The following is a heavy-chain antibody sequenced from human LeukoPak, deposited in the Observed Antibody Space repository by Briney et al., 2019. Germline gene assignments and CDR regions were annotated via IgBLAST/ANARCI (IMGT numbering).Heavy chain of an antibody. J-gene: IGHJ4*02. CDR1: GFTFSSYA. CDR2: ISGSGGST. Sequence: GGSLRLSCAASGFTFSSYAMSWVRQAPGKGLEWVSGISGSGGSTYYADSVTGRFTISRDNSKNTQYLQMNSLRAEDTAVYYCAKGASSSRELDFPRYWGQGTLVSVSS. CDR3: AKGASSSRELDFPRY. D-gene: IGHD6-13*01. V-gene: IGHV3-23*01.